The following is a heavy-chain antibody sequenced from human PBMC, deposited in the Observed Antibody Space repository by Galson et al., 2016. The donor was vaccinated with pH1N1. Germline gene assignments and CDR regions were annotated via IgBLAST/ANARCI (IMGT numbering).Heavy chain of an antibody. CDR1: GYTFTDNF. CDR3: ARILSTHYDFWSSYNLPFDL. V-gene: IGHV1-2*02. Sequence: SVKVSCKASGYTFTDNFIHWVRQTPGQGLEWLGWINPDSGGTNYAQSFNDRVTMTRDTSINTIFMQLSSLRSDDTAIYFCARILSTHYDFWSSYNLPFDLWGQGTLVTVSS. J-gene: IGHJ4*02. CDR2: INPDSGGT. D-gene: IGHD3-3*01.